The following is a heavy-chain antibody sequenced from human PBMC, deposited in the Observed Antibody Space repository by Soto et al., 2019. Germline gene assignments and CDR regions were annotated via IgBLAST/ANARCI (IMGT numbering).Heavy chain of an antibody. D-gene: IGHD6-6*01. CDR3: ASNTVRPYYYYYYGMDV. J-gene: IGHJ6*02. Sequence: SQTLSLTCTVSGGSISSYYWSWIRQPPGKGLEWIGYIYNSGSTNYNPSLKSRVTISVDTSKNQFSLKLSSVTAADTAVYYCASNTVRPYYYYYYGMDVWGQGTTVTVSS. CDR2: IYNSGST. V-gene: IGHV4-59*01. CDR1: GGSISSYY.